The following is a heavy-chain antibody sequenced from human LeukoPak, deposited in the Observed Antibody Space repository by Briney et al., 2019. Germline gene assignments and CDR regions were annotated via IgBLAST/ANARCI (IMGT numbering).Heavy chain of an antibody. CDR3: ARHVKKMATSYYYYGMDV. V-gene: IGHV4-59*08. CDR2: NYDSGNT. D-gene: IGHD5-24*01. J-gene: IGHJ6*02. Sequence: SETLSLTCTVSGGSISSYYWSWIRQPPGKGLEWIGYNYDSGNTNYNPSLKSRVTILVDTSKNQFSLKLSSVTAADTAVYYCARHVKKMATSYYYYGMDVWGQGTTVAVSS. CDR1: GGSISSYY.